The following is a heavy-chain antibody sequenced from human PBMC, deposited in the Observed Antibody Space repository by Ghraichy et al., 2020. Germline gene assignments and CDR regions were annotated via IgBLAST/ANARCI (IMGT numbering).Heavy chain of an antibody. CDR2: ISAYNGNT. CDR3: ARDDGLPHSSSSRYWYFDL. J-gene: IGHJ2*01. D-gene: IGHD6-6*01. V-gene: IGHV1-18*01. CDR1: GYTFTSYG. Sequence: ASVKVSCKASGYTFTSYGISWVRQAPGQGLEWMGWISAYNGNTNYAQKLQGRVTMTTDTSTSTAYMELRSLRSDDTAVYYCARDDGLPHSSSSRYWYFDLWGRGTLVTVSS.